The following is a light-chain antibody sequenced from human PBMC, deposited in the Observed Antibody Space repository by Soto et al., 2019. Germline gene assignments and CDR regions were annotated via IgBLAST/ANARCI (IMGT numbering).Light chain of an antibody. J-gene: IGKJ4*01. CDR2: DAS. Sequence: ELELTQSPGTLSLSPGERATLSCRASQTVRNNYLAWYQQKPGQAPRLLIYDASSRATGIPDRFSGGGSGTDFTLTISRLEPEDFAVYSCQQCSSYPLTFGGGTK. CDR1: QTVRNNY. CDR3: QQCSSYPLT. V-gene: IGKV3-20*01.